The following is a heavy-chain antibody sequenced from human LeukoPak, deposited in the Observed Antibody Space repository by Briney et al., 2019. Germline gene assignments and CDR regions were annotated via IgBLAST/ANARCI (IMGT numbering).Heavy chain of an antibody. CDR2: IWYDGSNK. D-gene: IGHD4-17*01. Sequence: PGRSLRLSCAASGFTFSSYGMHWVRQAPGKGLEWVAVIWYDGSNKYYADSVKGRFTISRDNSKNTLYLQMNSLRAEDTAVYYCARAYGDYTIDYWGQGTLVTVSS. CDR3: ARAYGDYTIDY. CDR1: GFTFSSYG. V-gene: IGHV3-33*01. J-gene: IGHJ4*02.